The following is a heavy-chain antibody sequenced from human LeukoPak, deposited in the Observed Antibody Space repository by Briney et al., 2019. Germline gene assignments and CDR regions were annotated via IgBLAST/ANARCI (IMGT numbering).Heavy chain of an antibody. CDR2: INHSGST. J-gene: IGHJ5*02. D-gene: IGHD3-3*01. Sequence: SETLSLTCAVYGGSFSGYYWSWIRQPPGKGLEWIGEINHSGSTNYNPSLKSRVTISVDTSKNQFSLKLSSVTAEDTAVYYCARENRDDFWSGNNWFDPWGQGTLVTVSS. CDR3: ARENRDDFWSGNNWFDP. V-gene: IGHV4-34*01. CDR1: GGSFSGYY.